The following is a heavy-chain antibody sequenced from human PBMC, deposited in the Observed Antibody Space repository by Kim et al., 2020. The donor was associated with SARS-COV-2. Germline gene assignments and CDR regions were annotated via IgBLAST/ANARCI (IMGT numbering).Heavy chain of an antibody. Sequence: GGSLRLSCAASGFTFSSYSMNWVRQAPGKGLEWVSYISSSSSTIYYADSVKGRFTISRDNAKNSLYLQMNSLRAEDTAVYYCARDPWLTGYYNVPRGMDVWGQGTTVTVSS. D-gene: IGHD3-9*01. J-gene: IGHJ6*02. V-gene: IGHV3-48*04. CDR1: GFTFSSYS. CDR3: ARDPWLTGYYNVPRGMDV. CDR2: ISSSSSTI.